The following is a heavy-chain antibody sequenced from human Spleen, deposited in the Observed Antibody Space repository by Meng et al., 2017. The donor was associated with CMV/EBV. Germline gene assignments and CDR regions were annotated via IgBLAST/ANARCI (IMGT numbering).Heavy chain of an antibody. CDR2: VNPKSGGT. J-gene: IGHJ4*02. D-gene: IGHD3-16*01. CDR3: AKDCGLGGTRDY. Sequence: CKTSGYTFTDSYIRWVRQAPGQGLEWMGWVNPKSGGTRYAQKFQGSVTMTRDTSTSTAYMEVSRLTSDDTAVYYCAKDCGLGGTRDYWGQGTLVTVSS. CDR1: GYTFTDSY. V-gene: IGHV1-2*02.